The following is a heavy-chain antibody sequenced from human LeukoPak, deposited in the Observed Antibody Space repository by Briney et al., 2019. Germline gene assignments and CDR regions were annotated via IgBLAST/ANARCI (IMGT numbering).Heavy chain of an antibody. V-gene: IGHV3-30*04. J-gene: IGHJ4*02. CDR3: ARSQNVPYFDY. CDR1: GFTFSTYP. D-gene: IGHD2/OR15-2a*01. Sequence: PGGSLRLSCAASGFTFSTYPMHWVRQAPGKRLEWVALILYDGSNQHYGDSVKGRFTISRDDSKNTLYLQMNSLRAEDTAVYYCARSQNVPYFDYWGQGTLVTVSS. CDR2: ILYDGSNQ.